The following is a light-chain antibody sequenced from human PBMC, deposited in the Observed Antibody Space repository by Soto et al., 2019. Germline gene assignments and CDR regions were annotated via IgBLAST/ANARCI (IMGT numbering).Light chain of an antibody. CDR3: SSYAGSPVV. CDR2: EVD. V-gene: IGLV2-8*01. J-gene: IGLJ2*01. CDR1: SSDVGGYKY. Sequence: QSALTQPPSASGSPGQSVTISCTGTSSDVGGYKYVSWHQQHPGKAPKVIIYEVDKRPSGVPDRFFGSKSGNTASLTVSGLQAEDEADYYCSSYAGSPVVFGGGTKVTVL.